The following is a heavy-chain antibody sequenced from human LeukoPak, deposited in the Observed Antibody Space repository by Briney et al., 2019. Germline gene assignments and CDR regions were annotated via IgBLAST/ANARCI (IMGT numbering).Heavy chain of an antibody. V-gene: IGHV3-21*01. J-gene: IGHJ4*02. CDR3: TRDPLRYLRVGHYDY. CDR1: GFTFSTSA. D-gene: IGHD3-9*01. CDR2: IDYGSSYI. Sequence: GGSLRLSCAASGFTFSTSAMNGVREVPGKGLECVSSIDYGSSYIYYAASVRGGFTISRKNARDSVYLQMDSLRVEDTAVYYCTRDPLRYLRVGHYDYWGQGTLVAVSS.